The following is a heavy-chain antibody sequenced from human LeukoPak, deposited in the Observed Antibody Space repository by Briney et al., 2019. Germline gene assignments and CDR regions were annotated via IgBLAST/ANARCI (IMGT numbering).Heavy chain of an antibody. CDR2: IYYSGST. V-gene: IGHV4-59*01. J-gene: IGHJ4*02. CDR3: ARVVRAAAGKGAFDY. CDR1: GGSISSYY. D-gene: IGHD6-13*01. Sequence: SETLSLTCTVSGGSISSYYWSWIRQPPGKGLEWIGYIYYSGSTNYNPSLKSRVTISVDTSKNQFSLKLSSVTDADTAVYYCARVVRAAAGKGAFDYWGQGTLVTVSS.